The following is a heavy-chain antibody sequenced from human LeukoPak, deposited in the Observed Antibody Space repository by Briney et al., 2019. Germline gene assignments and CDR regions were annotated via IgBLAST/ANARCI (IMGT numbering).Heavy chain of an antibody. J-gene: IGHJ4*02. CDR1: GFTFSNHG. V-gene: IGHV3-33*06. CDR2: IWYDGSNK. Sequence: GRSLRLSCAASGFTFSNHGMHWVRQAPGKGLEWVAVIWYDGSNKYYADSVKGRFTISRDNSKNTLYLQMNSLRAEDTAVYYCANNFDYWGQGTLVTVSS. CDR3: ANNFDY.